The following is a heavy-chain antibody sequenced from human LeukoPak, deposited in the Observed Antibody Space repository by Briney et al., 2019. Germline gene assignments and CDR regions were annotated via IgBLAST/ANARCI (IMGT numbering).Heavy chain of an antibody. CDR1: GGSISSYC. V-gene: IGHV4-59*01. Sequence: SETLSLTCTVSGGSISSYCWNWIRQPPGKGLEWIGYIYYSGSTNYNPSLKSRVTISVDTSKNQFSLKLSSVTAADTAVYYCARVQHDYLYYYYMDVWGKGTTVTVSS. CDR2: IYYSGST. D-gene: IGHD4-11*01. CDR3: ARVQHDYLYYYYMDV. J-gene: IGHJ6*03.